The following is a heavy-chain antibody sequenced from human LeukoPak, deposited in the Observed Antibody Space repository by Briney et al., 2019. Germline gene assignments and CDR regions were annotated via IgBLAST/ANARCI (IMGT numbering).Heavy chain of an antibody. CDR3: AREGSSSPHKYFDY. CDR2: IIPIFGTA. D-gene: IGHD6-13*01. CDR1: GGTFSSYA. V-gene: IGHV1-69*05. J-gene: IGHJ4*02. Sequence: ASVKVSCKASGGTFSSYAISWVRQAPGQWLEWMGGIIPIFGTANYAQKFQGRVTITTDESTSTAYMELSSLRSEDTAVYYCAREGSSSPHKYFDYWGQGTLVTVSS.